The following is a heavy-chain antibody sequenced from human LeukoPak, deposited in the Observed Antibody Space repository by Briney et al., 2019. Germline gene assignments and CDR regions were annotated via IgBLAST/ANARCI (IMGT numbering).Heavy chain of an antibody. CDR2: INHSGST. CDR1: GGSLSGYY. J-gene: IGHJ3*02. D-gene: IGHD6-13*01. Sequence: SETLSLTCAVYGGSLSGYYWSWIRQPPGKGLEWIGEINHSGSTNYNPSLKSRVTISVDTSKNQFSLKLSSVTAADTAVYYCARAAWAAGDAFDIWGQGAMVTVSS. CDR3: ARAAWAAGDAFDI. V-gene: IGHV4-34*01.